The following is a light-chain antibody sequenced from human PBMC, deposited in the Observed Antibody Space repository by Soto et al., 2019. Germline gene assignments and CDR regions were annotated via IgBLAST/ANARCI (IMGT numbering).Light chain of an antibody. J-gene: IGKJ4*01. Sequence: DIQMTQSPSTLSASVGDRVTITCRASQSIDHYLGWHQQIPGRAPKVLIYMASNLESGVPSRFSGSGSGTEFTLTISSLQPDDFATYYCQQYVSYPITFGGGTKVEIK. V-gene: IGKV1-5*03. CDR1: QSIDHY. CDR3: QQYVSYPIT. CDR2: MAS.